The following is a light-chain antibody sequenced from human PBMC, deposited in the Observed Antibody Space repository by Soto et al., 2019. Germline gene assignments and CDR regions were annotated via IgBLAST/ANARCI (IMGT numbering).Light chain of an antibody. CDR3: QQYNSYPAT. CDR2: DAS. V-gene: IGKV1-5*01. J-gene: IGKJ3*01. CDR1: QSISSW. Sequence: DIQMTQSPSTLSASVGDRVTITCRASQSISSWLAWYQQKPGKAPKLLIYDASSLESGVPSRFSGSGSGTEFTLTISSLQHDDFATYYCQQYNSYPATFGPGTKVDIK.